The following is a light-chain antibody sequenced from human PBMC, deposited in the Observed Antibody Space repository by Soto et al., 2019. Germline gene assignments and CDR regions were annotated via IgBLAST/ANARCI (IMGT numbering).Light chain of an antibody. V-gene: IGLV2-14*03. J-gene: IGLJ2*01. CDR2: DVS. CDR1: SSDVGGYNY. CDR3: SSYTTSTSRVV. Sequence: QSALTQPASVSGSPGQSITITCTGTSSDVGGYNYVPWYQQHTDKAPKLMISDVSHRPSGVSNRGSCSKSGNTASMTISGLQAEDEDDCYCSSYTTSTSRVVFGGGTQLTVL.